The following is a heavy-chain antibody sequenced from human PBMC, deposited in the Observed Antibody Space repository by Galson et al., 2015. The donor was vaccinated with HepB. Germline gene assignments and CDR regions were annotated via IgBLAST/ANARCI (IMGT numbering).Heavy chain of an antibody. Sequence: CKASGYTFTNYYMHWLRQTPGQGLEWMGVINRVGGRATYAQKLQGRVTMTRDTSTPTVYMELTSLTSEDAGVYYCARGVQLHLLFDFWGQGTRVAVSS. J-gene: IGHJ4*02. CDR3: ARGVQLHLLFDF. D-gene: IGHD5-24*01. CDR2: INRVGGRA. V-gene: IGHV1-46*04. CDR1: GYTFTNYY.